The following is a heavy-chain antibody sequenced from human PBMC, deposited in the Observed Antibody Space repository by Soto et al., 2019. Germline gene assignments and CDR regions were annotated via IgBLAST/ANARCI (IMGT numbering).Heavy chain of an antibody. D-gene: IGHD3-3*01. CDR3: AHIRLGAGWFDP. V-gene: IGHV2-5*02. J-gene: IGHJ5*02. CDR1: GFSLSTNEVG. Sequence: QITLKESGPTLVKPTQTLTLTCTLSGFSLSTNEVGVGWIRQPPGKALEWLAVIYWDDDKRYSPSLKSSLTISKDTSKNQVVLTMSNMDPVDTATYHCAHIRLGAGWFDPWGQGTLVTVSS. CDR2: IYWDDDK.